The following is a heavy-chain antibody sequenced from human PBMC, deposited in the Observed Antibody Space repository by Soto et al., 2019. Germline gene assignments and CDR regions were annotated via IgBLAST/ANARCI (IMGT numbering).Heavy chain of an antibody. D-gene: IGHD5-18*01. CDR1: GGSIRSYY. CDR2: FYHSGNS. Sequence: SETLSLTCSVSGGSIRSYYWSWIRQSPEKGLEWIGYFYHSGNSNYNPSLKSRVTISVDTSKNQLSLSLRSVTAADTAVYFCARISSVDPYGYVNGGLDVWGHGTTVSVSS. V-gene: IGHV4-59*01. CDR3: ARISSVDPYGYVNGGLDV. J-gene: IGHJ6*02.